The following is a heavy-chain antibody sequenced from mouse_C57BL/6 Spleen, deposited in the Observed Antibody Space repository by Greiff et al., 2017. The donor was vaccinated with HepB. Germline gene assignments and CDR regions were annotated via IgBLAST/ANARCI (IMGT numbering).Heavy chain of an antibody. CDR1: GFTFSSYA. V-gene: IGHV5-4*01. CDR2: ISDGGSYT. Sequence: EVQGVESGGGLVKPGGSLKLSCAASGFTFSSYAMSWVRQTPEKRLEWVATISDGGSYTYYPDNVKGRFTISRDNAKNNLYLQMSHLKSEDTAMYYCASRDPFAYWGQGTLVTVSA. CDR3: ASRDPFAY. J-gene: IGHJ3*01.